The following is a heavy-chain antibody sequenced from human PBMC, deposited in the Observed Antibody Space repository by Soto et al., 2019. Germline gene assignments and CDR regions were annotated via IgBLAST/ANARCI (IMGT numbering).Heavy chain of an antibody. Sequence: GGPLRLSCAVSGCTFSSYGMHWVRQAPGKGLEWVTVISYDGSNEYYADSVKGRFIISRDNSKNMLYLQMDSLRVEDTAVYYCAKDMYDSSGFHYGMDVWGQGTPVTVSS. CDR3: AKDMYDSSGFHYGMDV. CDR2: ISYDGSNE. J-gene: IGHJ6*02. V-gene: IGHV3-30*18. CDR1: GCTFSSYG. D-gene: IGHD3-22*01.